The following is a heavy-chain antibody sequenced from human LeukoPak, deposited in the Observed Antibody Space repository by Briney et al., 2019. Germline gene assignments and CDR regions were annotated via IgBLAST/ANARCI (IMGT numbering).Heavy chain of an antibody. CDR1: GGSISSSSYY. V-gene: IGHV4-39*07. D-gene: IGHD4-23*01. Sequence: SETLSLTCTASGGSISSSSYYWGWIRQPPGKGLEWIGSIYYSGSTYYNPSLKSRVTISVDTSKNQFSLKLSSVTAADTAVYYCARLYGVEVVTLSYYYYMDVWGKGTTVTVSS. CDR2: IYYSGST. J-gene: IGHJ6*03. CDR3: ARLYGVEVVTLSYYYYMDV.